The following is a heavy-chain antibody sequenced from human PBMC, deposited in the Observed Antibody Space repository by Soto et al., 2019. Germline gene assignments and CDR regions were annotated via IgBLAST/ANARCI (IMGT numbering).Heavy chain of an antibody. CDR1: GYTFTSYG. Sequence: XVKVSCKASGYTFTSYGISWVRQAPGQGLEWMGWIXAYNGXTHYAQTLQGXXTMPTDTXXSTDYMELRSLRSEDTAVYYCARDGKILDCFDYWGQGTLVTVSS. CDR3: ARDGKILDCFDY. D-gene: IGHD3-3*01. CDR2: IXAYNGXT. V-gene: IGHV1-18*01. J-gene: IGHJ4*02.